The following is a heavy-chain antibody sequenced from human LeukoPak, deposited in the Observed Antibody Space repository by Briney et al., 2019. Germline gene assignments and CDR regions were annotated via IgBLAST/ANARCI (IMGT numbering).Heavy chain of an antibody. V-gene: IGHV3-11*01. Sequence: TGGSLRLSCAASGFTFSDYYMSWIRQAPGKGLEWVSYISSSGSTIYYADSVKGRFTISRDNAKNSLYLQINSLRAEDTAVYYCARDQIQLWFGELFANKWVYYYYGMDVWGQGTTVTVSS. CDR1: GFTFSDYY. D-gene: IGHD3-10*01. CDR3: ARDQIQLWFGELFANKWVYYYYGMDV. J-gene: IGHJ6*02. CDR2: ISSSGSTI.